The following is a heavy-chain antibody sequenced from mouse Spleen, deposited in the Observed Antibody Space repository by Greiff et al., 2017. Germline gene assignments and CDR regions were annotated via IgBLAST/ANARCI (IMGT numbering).Heavy chain of an antibody. V-gene: IGHV5-2*03. CDR3: ARRDYGYGWFAY. J-gene: IGHJ3*01. CDR2: INSDGGST. CDR1: EYEFPSHD. Sequence: DVRLVESGGGLVQPGESLKLSCESNEYEFPSHDMSWVRKTPEKRLELVAAINSDGGSTYYPDTMERRFIISRDNTKKTLYLQMSSLRSEDTALYYCARRDYGYGWFAYWGQGTLVTVSA. D-gene: IGHD2-2*01.